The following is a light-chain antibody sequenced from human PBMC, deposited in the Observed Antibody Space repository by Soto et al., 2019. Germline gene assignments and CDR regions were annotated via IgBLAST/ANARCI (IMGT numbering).Light chain of an antibody. V-gene: IGKV3-15*01. CDR2: GAS. CDR1: QSVSSN. Sequence: EIVMTQSPATLSVSPRERATLSCRASQSVSSNLAWYQQKPGQAPRLLIYGASTRATGIPARFSGSGSGTKFTLPISSLQSEDFAVYYSQQYNTWPRTFGKGTKVDIK. J-gene: IGKJ1*01. CDR3: QQYNTWPRT.